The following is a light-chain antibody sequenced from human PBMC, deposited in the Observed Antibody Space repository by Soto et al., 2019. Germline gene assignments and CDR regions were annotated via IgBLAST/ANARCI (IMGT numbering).Light chain of an antibody. CDR1: SSDVGGYNY. CDR2: DVS. CDR3: SSYTSSSTLV. Sequence: SVLTQPASVSGSPGQPITISCTGTSSDVGGYNYVSWYQQHPGKAPKLVIYDVSNRPSGVSNRFSGSKSGNTASLTISGLQAEDEADYYCSSYTSSSTLVFGTGTKVTVL. J-gene: IGLJ1*01. V-gene: IGLV2-14*01.